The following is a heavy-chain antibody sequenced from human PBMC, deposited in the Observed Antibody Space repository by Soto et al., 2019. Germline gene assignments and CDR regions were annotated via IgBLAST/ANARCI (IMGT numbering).Heavy chain of an antibody. CDR2: ISGDSGRI. J-gene: IGHJ6*02. CDR1: GFTFDDYA. V-gene: IGHV3-9*01. CDR3: AKARLRGGDGYNSYYYNAMDV. Sequence: EMQLVESGGGLVQPGRSLRLSCAASGFTFDDYAMYWVRQGPGKGLEWVSGISGDSGRIGYADSVKGRFTIARDTAKTALYLQMNSLRPEDTAMYYCAKARLRGGDGYNSYYYNAMDVWGQGTTVTVSS. D-gene: IGHD3-16*01.